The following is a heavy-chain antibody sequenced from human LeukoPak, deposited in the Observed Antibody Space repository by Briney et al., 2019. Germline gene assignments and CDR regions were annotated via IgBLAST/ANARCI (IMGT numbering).Heavy chain of an antibody. D-gene: IGHD1-14*01. CDR3: ARESHITREDY. J-gene: IGHJ4*02. CDR1: QYTFTDYA. CDR2: ISASNGDT. V-gene: IGHV1-18*01. Sequence: VASVKVSCKASQYTFTDYAVHWVRQAPGQRLEWMGWISASNGDTDYPQNLQGRVTMTTDTYTSTAYMELRSLTSDDTAIYYCARESHITREDYWGQGTLVTVSS.